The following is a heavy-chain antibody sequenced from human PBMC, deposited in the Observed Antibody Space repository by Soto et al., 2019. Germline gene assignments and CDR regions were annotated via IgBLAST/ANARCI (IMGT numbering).Heavy chain of an antibody. CDR1: GYTFTNYY. CDR2: INPNGGST. J-gene: IGHJ4*02. D-gene: IGHD6-13*01. V-gene: IGHV1-46*01. CDR3: ARGLAAGDY. Sequence: QVQLVQSGAEVKNPVASVKVSCKASGYTFTNYYIHWVRQAPGQGLEWMAIINPNGGSTNYAQEFQGRVTLARDTFTNTVYMELSSLRSEDTAIYYCARGLAAGDYWGQGTLVTVSS.